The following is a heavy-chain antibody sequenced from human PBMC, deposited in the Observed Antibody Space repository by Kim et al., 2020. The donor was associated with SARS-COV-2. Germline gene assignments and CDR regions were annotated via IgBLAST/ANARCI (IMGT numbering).Heavy chain of an antibody. D-gene: IGHD2-15*01. CDR2: IYWDDDK. V-gene: IGHV2-5*02. Sequence: SGPTLVNPTQTLTLTCTFSVFSLRTSGVGVGWIRQPPGKALEWLALIYWDDDKLYSPSLKSRLTITKDTSKNQVVLTMTNMDPVDTATYYCAHSLYCSGGSCYSNWFDPWGQGTLVTVSS. CDR1: VFSLRTSGVG. J-gene: IGHJ5*02. CDR3: AHSLYCSGGSCYSNWFDP.